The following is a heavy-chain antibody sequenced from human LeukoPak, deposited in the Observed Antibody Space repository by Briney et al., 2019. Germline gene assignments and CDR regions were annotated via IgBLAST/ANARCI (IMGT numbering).Heavy chain of an antibody. Sequence: SETLSLTCAVSGGSISSSNWWSWVRQPPGKGLEWIGEINHSGSTKYNPSLNSRVTISVDMSKNQFSLKLNSVTAADTAVYYCASKDSSSYYYGALDIWGQGTMVTVSS. V-gene: IGHV4-4*02. CDR1: GGSISSSNW. D-gene: IGHD3-22*01. J-gene: IGHJ3*02. CDR2: INHSGST. CDR3: ASKDSSSYYYGALDI.